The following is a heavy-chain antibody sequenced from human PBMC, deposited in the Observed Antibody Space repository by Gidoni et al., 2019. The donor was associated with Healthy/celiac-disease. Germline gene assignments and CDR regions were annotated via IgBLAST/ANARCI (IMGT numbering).Heavy chain of an antibody. CDR2: ISSNGGST. CDR1: GFTFSSYA. V-gene: IGHV3-64D*06. CDR3: VKDHILLSSSWEDAFDI. D-gene: IGHD6-13*01. Sequence: EVQLVESGGGLVQPGGSLRLSCSASGFTFSSYAMHWVRQAPGKGLEYVSAISSNGGSTYYADSVKGRFTISRDNSKNTLYLQMSSLRAEDTAVYYCVKDHILLSSSWEDAFDIWGQGTMVTVSS. J-gene: IGHJ3*02.